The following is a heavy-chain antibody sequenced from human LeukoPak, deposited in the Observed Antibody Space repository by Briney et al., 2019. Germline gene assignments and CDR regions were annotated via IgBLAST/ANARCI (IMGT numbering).Heavy chain of an antibody. V-gene: IGHV3-21*01. Sequence: GGSLRLSCAASGFTFSSYSMNWVRQAPGKGLEWVSSISSSSYIYYADSVKGRFTISRDNAKNSLYLQMNSLRAEDTAVYYCASVRVYGSGSPDWFDHWGQGTLVTVSS. CDR3: ASVRVYGSGSPDWFDH. CDR1: GFTFSSYS. D-gene: IGHD3-10*01. J-gene: IGHJ5*02. CDR2: ISSSSYI.